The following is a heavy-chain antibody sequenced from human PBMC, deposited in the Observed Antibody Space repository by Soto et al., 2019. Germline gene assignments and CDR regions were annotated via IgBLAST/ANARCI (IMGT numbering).Heavy chain of an antibody. D-gene: IGHD2-15*01. Sequence: GASVKVSCKASGYTFSSYAVQWVRQAPGQSLEWIGWIHAGNGDTKYSQKFHGRVTLTRDTSANTAYMDLSSLRSEDTAVYYCATLYTLGYCSGGSCPEYFQHWGQGTMVTVSS. CDR2: IHAGNGDT. CDR3: ATLYTLGYCSGGSCPEYFQH. J-gene: IGHJ1*01. V-gene: IGHV1-3*01. CDR1: GYTFSSYA.